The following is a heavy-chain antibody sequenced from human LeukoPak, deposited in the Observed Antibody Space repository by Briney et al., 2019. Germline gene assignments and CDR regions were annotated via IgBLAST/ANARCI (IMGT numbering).Heavy chain of an antibody. J-gene: IGHJ4*02. D-gene: IGHD5-18*01. CDR2: IYPGDSDI. V-gene: IGHV5-51*01. CDR3: ARGPRYSYGIIDF. Sequence: PGESLKISCKGSGYSFTTYWIDWVRQMPGKGLEWMGTIYPGDSDIRYSPSFQGQVTISADESISTAYLQWSSLKASDTAMYYCARGPRYSYGIIDFWGQGTLVTVSS. CDR1: GYSFTTYW.